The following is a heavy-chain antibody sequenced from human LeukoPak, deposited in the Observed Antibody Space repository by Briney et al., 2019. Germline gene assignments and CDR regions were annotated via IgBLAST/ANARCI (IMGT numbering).Heavy chain of an antibody. CDR2: INYSGST. D-gene: IGHD2-2*01. CDR3: ASRRGSSTRVRFDP. V-gene: IGHV4-31*03. Sequence: SETLSLTCTVSGDSFSIGGHYWSWIRQVPGKGLEWIGSINYSGSTSHNPSLKSRTTISIDTSKSQFSLKLSSVTAADTALYYCASRRGSSTRVRFDPWGQGTLVTVSS. CDR1: GDSFSIGGHY. J-gene: IGHJ5*02.